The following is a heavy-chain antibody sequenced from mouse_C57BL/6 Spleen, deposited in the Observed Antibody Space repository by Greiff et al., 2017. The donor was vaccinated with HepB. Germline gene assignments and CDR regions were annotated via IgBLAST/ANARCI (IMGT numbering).Heavy chain of an antibody. CDR1: GYAFSSSW. J-gene: IGHJ2*01. CDR3: ARPSSYHFDY. V-gene: IGHV1-82*01. CDR2: IYPGDGDT. Sequence: QVQLQQSGPELVKPGASVKISCKASGYAFSSSWMNWVKQRPGKGLEWIGRIYPGDGDTNYNGKFKGKATLTADKASSTAYMQLSRLTSEDSAVYFCARPSSYHFDYWGQGTTLTVSS. D-gene: IGHD1-1*01.